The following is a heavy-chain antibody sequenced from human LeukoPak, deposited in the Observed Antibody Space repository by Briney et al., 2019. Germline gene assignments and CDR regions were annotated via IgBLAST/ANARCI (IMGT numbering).Heavy chain of an antibody. D-gene: IGHD3-22*01. J-gene: IGHJ5*02. CDR2: INPNSDDT. CDR1: GYTFTGYY. CDR3: ARSPNSSVSGGYSSVSDS. Sequence: GASVKVSCKASGYTFTGYYIHWVRQAPGQGLEWMGRINPNSDDTNYAQRFQGRVTMTRDTSISTAYMELSRLRSDDTAVYYCARSPNSSVSGGYSSVSDSWGQGTLVTVSS. V-gene: IGHV1-2*06.